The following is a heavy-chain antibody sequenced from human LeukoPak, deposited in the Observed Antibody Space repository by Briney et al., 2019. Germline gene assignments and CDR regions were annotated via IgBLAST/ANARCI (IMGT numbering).Heavy chain of an antibody. CDR3: AAGGTYYYNSSGYLYEP. Sequence: ASVKVSCKVSGYTLTELSMHWVRQAPGKGLEWMGGFDPEDGETIYAQKFQGRVTMTEDTSTDTAYMELSSLRSEDTAVYYCAAGGTYYYNSSGYLYEPWGQGTLVTVSS. V-gene: IGHV1-24*01. J-gene: IGHJ5*02. D-gene: IGHD3-22*01. CDR2: FDPEDGET. CDR1: GYTLTELS.